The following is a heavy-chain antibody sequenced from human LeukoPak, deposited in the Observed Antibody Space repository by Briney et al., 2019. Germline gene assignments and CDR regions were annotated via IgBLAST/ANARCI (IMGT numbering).Heavy chain of an antibody. CDR3: AKATHITGTIDY. V-gene: IGHV3-23*01. CDR1: GFTFSSYA. CDR2: ISGSGGST. J-gene: IGHJ4*02. Sequence: GGSPRLSCAASGFTFSSYAMSWVRQAPGKGLEWVSAISGSGGSTYYADSVKGRFTISRDNSKNTLYLQMNSLRAEDTAVYYCAKATHITGTIDYWGQGTLVTVSS. D-gene: IGHD1-7*01.